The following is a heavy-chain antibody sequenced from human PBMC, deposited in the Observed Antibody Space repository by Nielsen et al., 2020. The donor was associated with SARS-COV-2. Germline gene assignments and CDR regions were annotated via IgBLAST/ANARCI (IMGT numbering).Heavy chain of an antibody. V-gene: IGHV3-66*01. CDR2: IYSGGST. CDR3: ARTQVGATPYFDY. CDR1: GFTVSSNY. J-gene: IGHJ4*02. D-gene: IGHD1-26*01. Sequence: GGSLRPSCAASGFTVSSNYMSWVRQAPGKGLEWVSVIYSGGSTYYADSVKGRFTISRDNSKNTLYLQMNSLRAEDTAVYYCARTQVGATPYFDYWGQGTLVTVSS.